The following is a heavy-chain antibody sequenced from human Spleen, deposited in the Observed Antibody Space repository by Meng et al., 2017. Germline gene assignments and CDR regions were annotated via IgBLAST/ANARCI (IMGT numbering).Heavy chain of an antibody. J-gene: IGHJ2*01. CDR3: VRFPSYGDYVYFDL. CDR2: IIPIFGTA. CDR1: GGTFSSYA. V-gene: IGHV1-69*06. Sequence: LVQSGAEVKKPGSSVKVSCKASGGTFSSYAISWVRQAPGQGLEWMGGIIPIFGTANYAQKFQGRVTITADKSTSTAYMELSSLRSEDTAVYYCVRFPSYGDYVYFDLWGRGTLVTVSS. D-gene: IGHD4-17*01.